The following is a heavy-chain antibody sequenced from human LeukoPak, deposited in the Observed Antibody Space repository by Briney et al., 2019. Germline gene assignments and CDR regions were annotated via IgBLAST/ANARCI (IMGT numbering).Heavy chain of an antibody. CDR1: GFTFDDYS. Sequence: GGSLRLSCAASGFTFDDYSMTWVRQAPGKGLEWVSGINWSGGSTGYADSVKGRFTVSRDNAKNSLYLQMNSLRAEDTALYYCARVEYDSSGYSPWGQGTLVTVSS. J-gene: IGHJ5*02. D-gene: IGHD3-22*01. V-gene: IGHV3-20*04. CDR3: ARVEYDSSGYSP. CDR2: INWSGGST.